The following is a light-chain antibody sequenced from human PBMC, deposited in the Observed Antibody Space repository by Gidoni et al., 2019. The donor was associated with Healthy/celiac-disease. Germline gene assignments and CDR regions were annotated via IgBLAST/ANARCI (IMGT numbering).Light chain of an antibody. J-gene: IGKJ1*01. CDR2: LAS. CDR3: QQYYSTPQT. V-gene: IGKV4-1*01. CDR1: QSVLYSSDNKYY. Sequence: DIVMTQSPASLAASLGERATINCKSSQSVLYSSDNKYYLSWYQQKPGQPPKLLIYLASPRESGVPELFSGSGSGTDFTLIISGLQAEVVAVYCCQQYYSTPQTFGQGTKVEIK.